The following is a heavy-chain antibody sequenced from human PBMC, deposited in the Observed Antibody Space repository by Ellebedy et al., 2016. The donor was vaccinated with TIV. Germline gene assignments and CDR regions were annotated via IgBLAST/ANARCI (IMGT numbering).Heavy chain of an antibody. Sequence: SETLSLTXTVSGGSISSYYWSWIRQPPGKGLEWIGYIYYSGSTNYNPSLKSRVTISVDTSKNQFSLKLSSVTAADTAVYYCAARWCSTSCFRIGSLGYYMDVWGKGTTVTVSS. J-gene: IGHJ6*03. CDR3: AARWCSTSCFRIGSLGYYMDV. V-gene: IGHV4-59*13. CDR2: IYYSGST. D-gene: IGHD2-2*01. CDR1: GGSISSYY.